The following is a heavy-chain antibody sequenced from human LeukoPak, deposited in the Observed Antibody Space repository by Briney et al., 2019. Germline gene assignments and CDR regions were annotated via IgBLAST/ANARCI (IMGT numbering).Heavy chain of an antibody. D-gene: IGHD3-3*01. CDR2: IRYDGSDK. CDR3: PKDHDFWSGYYSGATHDYYYMDV. Sequence: GGSLRLSCAASGFTLSSFGMDWVRQAPGKGLEWVSFIRYDGSDKYYADSVKGRFTISRDNSKNTLYLQMNSLRAEDTAVYYCPKDHDFWSGYYSGATHDYYYMDVWGKGTTVTVSS. CDR1: GFTLSSFG. V-gene: IGHV3-30*02. J-gene: IGHJ6*03.